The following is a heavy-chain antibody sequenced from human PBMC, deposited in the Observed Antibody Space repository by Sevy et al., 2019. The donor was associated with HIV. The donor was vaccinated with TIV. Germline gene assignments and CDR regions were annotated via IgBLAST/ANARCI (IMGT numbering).Heavy chain of an antibody. CDR3: AKESVSWYPDF. CDR2: ISYDGDGK. J-gene: IGHJ4*02. Sequence: GGSLRLSCAASGFTFSRNGMHWVRQVPGKGLEWVALISYDGDGKNYADSVKGRFTISRDNSKNTVYLHMNSLRSDDTAVYYCAKESVSWYPDFWGQGTLVTVSS. CDR1: GFTFSRNG. V-gene: IGHV3-30*18. D-gene: IGHD6-13*01.